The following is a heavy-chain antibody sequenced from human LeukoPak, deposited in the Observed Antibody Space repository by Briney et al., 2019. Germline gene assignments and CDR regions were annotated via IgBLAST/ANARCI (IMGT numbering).Heavy chain of an antibody. CDR1: GFPFSSYV. CDR3: VSSIVGATHAFDI. J-gene: IGHJ3*02. V-gene: IGHV3-64D*09. Sequence: PGGSLRLSCSAPGFPFSSYVMHWVRQAPGKGLEYVSAISSNGGSTYYADSVKGRFTISRDNSKNTLYLQMSSLRAEDTAVYYCVSSIVGATHAFDIWGQGTMVTVSS. CDR2: ISSNGGST. D-gene: IGHD1-26*01.